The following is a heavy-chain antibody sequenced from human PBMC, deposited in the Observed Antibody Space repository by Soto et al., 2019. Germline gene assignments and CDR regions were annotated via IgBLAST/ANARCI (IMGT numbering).Heavy chain of an antibody. CDR2: INAGNGNT. CDR3: AGGVGATDYYYYGMDV. J-gene: IGHJ6*02. CDR1: GYTFTSYA. V-gene: IGHV1-3*01. D-gene: IGHD1-26*01. Sequence: ASVKVSCKASGYTFTSYAMHWVRQAPGQRLEWMGWINAGNGNTKYSQKFQGRVTITRDTSASTAYMELSSLRSDDTAVYYCAGGVGATDYYYYGMDVWGQGTTVTVSS.